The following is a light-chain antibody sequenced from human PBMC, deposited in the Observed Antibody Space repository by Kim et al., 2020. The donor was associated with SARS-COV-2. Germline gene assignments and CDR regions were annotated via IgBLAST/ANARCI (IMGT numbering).Light chain of an antibody. CDR1: QNIGTY. V-gene: IGKV3-11*01. CDR2: DSS. J-gene: IGKJ1*01. Sequence: LSPGERAALSCRASQNIGTYLAWYQQKPGQAPRLVIYDSSYRATGIPARFSGSGSGTDFTLAISSLEPEDFAVYYCQQRRYWPRTFGQGTKVDIK. CDR3: QQRRYWPRT.